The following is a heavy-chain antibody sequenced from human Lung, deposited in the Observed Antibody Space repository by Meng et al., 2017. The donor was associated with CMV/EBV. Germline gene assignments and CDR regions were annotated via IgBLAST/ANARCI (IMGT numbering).Heavy chain of an antibody. V-gene: IGHV3-23*01. Sequence: GESXKISXAASGFTFGSYAMTWVRQAPGKGLQWVSSISGNGYSTYYADSVKGRFTISRDNSNNTLFLQMNSLRADDTAVYYCAKDRHTSSAPYYFDSWGRGXLVTVSS. CDR1: GFTFGSYA. CDR2: ISGNGYST. J-gene: IGHJ4*02. CDR3: AKDRHTSSAPYYFDS.